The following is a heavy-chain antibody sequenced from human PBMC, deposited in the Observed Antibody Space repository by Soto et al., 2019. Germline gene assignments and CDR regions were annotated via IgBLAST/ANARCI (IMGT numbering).Heavy chain of an antibody. Sequence: QVQLVESGGGVVQPGRSLRLSCAASGFTFSSYGMHWVRQAPGKGLEWVAVIWYDGSNKYYADSVKGRFTISRDNSKNTLYLQMNSLRAEDTAVYYCARDFLVVEPAESVAYYYYGMDVWGQGTTVTVSS. CDR3: ARDFLVVEPAESVAYYYYGMDV. V-gene: IGHV3-33*01. CDR2: IWYDGSNK. D-gene: IGHD2-2*01. J-gene: IGHJ6*02. CDR1: GFTFSSYG.